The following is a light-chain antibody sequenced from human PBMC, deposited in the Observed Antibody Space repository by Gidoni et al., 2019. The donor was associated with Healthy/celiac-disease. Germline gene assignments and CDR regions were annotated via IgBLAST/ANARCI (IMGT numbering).Light chain of an antibody. V-gene: IGKV3-11*01. CDR3: QQRSNWPLT. CDR2: DAS. J-gene: IGKJ4*01. Sequence: PGERATLSCRASQSVSSYLAWYQQKPGQAPRLLIYDASTRATGIPARFSGSGSGTDFTLTISSLEPEDFAVYYCQQRSNWPLTFGGGTKVEIK. CDR1: QSVSSY.